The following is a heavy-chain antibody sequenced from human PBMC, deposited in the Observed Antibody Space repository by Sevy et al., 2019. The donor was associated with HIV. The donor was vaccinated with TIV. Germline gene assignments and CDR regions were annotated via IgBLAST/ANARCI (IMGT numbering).Heavy chain of an antibody. J-gene: IGHJ6*02. V-gene: IGHV3-15*01. CDR3: TTRGRVADPGGIYYNGMDV. CDR1: GFTFSNAW. D-gene: IGHD6-19*01. Sequence: KAGGSLRLSCTASGFTFSNAWMSWVRQAPGKGLEWVGRIKSKVDGGTTDYATPVKGRFTILRDDSKNTLYLQMNSLKTEDTAVYYCTTRGRVADPGGIYYNGMDVWGQGTTVTVSS. CDR2: IKSKVDGGTT.